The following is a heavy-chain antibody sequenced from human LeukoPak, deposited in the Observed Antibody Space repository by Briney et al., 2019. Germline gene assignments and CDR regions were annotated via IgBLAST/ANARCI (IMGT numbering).Heavy chain of an antibody. V-gene: IGHV3-23*01. D-gene: IGHD4-17*01. CDR1: GFTFSSYA. J-gene: IGHJ6*02. Sequence: GGSLRLSCAASGFTFSSYAMSWVRQAPGKGLEWVSAISGSGGSTYYADSVKGRFTISRDNSKNTLYLQMNSLRAEDTAVYYCARVPYGDYRHYYYGMDVWGQGATVTVSS. CDR2: ISGSGGST. CDR3: ARVPYGDYRHYYYGMDV.